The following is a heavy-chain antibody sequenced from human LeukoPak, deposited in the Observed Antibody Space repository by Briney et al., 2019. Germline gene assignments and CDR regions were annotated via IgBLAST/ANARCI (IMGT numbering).Heavy chain of an antibody. CDR1: GFTISSYV. Sequence: GGSLRLSCAASGFTISSYVMSWARQAPGKGLEWVSGISDSGGSSYYADSVKGRFTISRDNSKNTVYLQMNSLRAEDTAVYYCAISAGGTNTAFAYWGQGTLVTVSS. CDR3: AISAGGTNTAFAY. V-gene: IGHV3-23*01. CDR2: ISDSGGSS. J-gene: IGHJ4*02.